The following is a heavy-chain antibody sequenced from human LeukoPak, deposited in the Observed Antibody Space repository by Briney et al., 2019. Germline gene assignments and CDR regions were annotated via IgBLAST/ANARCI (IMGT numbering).Heavy chain of an antibody. CDR1: GGSISSSSYY. V-gene: IGHV4-39*07. CDR3: ARDQFYGGNSLRYFDY. CDR2: IYYSGST. D-gene: IGHD4-23*01. Sequence: PSETLSLTCTVSGGSISSSSYYWGWIRQPPGTGLEWIGSIYYSGSTYYNPSLKSRVTISVDTSKNQFSLKLSSVTAADTAVYYCARDQFYGGNSLRYFDYWGQGTLVTVSS. J-gene: IGHJ4*02.